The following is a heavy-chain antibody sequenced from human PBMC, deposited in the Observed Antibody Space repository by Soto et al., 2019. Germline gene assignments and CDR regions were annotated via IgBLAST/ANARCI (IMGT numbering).Heavy chain of an antibody. CDR1: GFTFSSYW. CDR2: ISGSVGST. V-gene: IGHV3-23*01. J-gene: IGHJ1*01. CDR3: AKDRRLIAQYFQH. Sequence: GGSLRLSCAASGFTFSSYWMHWVRQAPGKGLEWVSAISGSVGSTYYADSVKGRFTISRDNSKNTLYLQMNSLRAEDTAVYYCAKDRRLIAQYFQHWGQGTLVTVSS. D-gene: IGHD2-21*01.